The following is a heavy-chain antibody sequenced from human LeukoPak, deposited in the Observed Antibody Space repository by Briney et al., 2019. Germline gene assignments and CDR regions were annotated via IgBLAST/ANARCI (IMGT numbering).Heavy chain of an antibody. Sequence: ASVKVSCKASDYTFTSYGISWVRQAPGQGLERMGWISTYTGNTKYTQKLQGRVTMTADTSTRTAYMELRSLTSDDTAVYYCARGWIEMPTVYFDYWGQGTLVSVSS. CDR2: ISTYTGNT. D-gene: IGHD5-24*01. V-gene: IGHV1-18*01. J-gene: IGHJ4*02. CDR3: ARGWIEMPTVYFDY. CDR1: DYTFTSYG.